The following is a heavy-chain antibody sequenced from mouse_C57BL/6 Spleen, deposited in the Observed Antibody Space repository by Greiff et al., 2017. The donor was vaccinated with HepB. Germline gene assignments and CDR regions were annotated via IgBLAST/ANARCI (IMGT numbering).Heavy chain of an antibody. Sequence: VQLQQPGAELVRPGSSVKLSCKASGYTFTSYWMHWVKQRPIQGLEWIGNIDPSDSETHYNQKFKDKATLTVDKSSSTAYMQLSSLTSEDSAVYYCARKGYGSAMDYWGQGTSVTVSS. CDR1: GYTFTSYW. D-gene: IGHD3-2*02. CDR2: IDPSDSET. CDR3: ARKGYGSAMDY. V-gene: IGHV1-52*01. J-gene: IGHJ4*01.